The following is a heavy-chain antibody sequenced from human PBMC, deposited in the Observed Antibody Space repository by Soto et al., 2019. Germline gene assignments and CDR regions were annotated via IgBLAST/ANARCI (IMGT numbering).Heavy chain of an antibody. Sequence: QVQLVESGGGVVQPGRSLRLSCAASGFTFSSYGMHWVRQAPGKGLEWVAVIWYDGSNKYYADSVKGRFTISRDNSKNTLYLQMNSLRAEDTAVYYCARGKRGSGSYPYYYYYYGMDVWGQGTTVTVSS. J-gene: IGHJ6*02. D-gene: IGHD3-10*01. CDR2: IWYDGSNK. V-gene: IGHV3-33*01. CDR3: ARGKRGSGSYPYYYYYYGMDV. CDR1: GFTFSSYG.